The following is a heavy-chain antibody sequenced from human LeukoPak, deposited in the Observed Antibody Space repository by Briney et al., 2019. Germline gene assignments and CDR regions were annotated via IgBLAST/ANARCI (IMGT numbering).Heavy chain of an antibody. CDR2: INHSGST. D-gene: IGHD3-22*01. V-gene: IGHV4-34*01. CDR3: ARAQYYYDVSSAFDI. CDR1: GGSFSGYY. J-gene: IGHJ3*02. Sequence: SETLSLTCAVYGGSFSGYYWSWIRQPPGKGLEWIGEINHSGSTNYNPSLKSRVTISVDTSKNQFSLKLSSVTAADTAVYYCARAQYYYDVSSAFDIWGQGTMVTVSS.